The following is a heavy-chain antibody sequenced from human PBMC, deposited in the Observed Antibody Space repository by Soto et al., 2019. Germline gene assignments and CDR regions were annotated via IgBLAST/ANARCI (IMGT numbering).Heavy chain of an antibody. CDR1: GGSIGSYF. J-gene: IGHJ3*02. D-gene: IGHD4-17*01. Sequence: QVQLQESGPGLVKPSETLSLTCTVSGGSIGSYFWNWIRQPPGSGLEWIGYIYYSGNTNYNPSLKSRVAISVDTSKNQFSLKLYSVTAADTAIYYCARGRSEDSGDDSDALDIWGQGTMVTVSS. CDR3: ARGRSEDSGDDSDALDI. V-gene: IGHV4-59*01. CDR2: IYYSGNT.